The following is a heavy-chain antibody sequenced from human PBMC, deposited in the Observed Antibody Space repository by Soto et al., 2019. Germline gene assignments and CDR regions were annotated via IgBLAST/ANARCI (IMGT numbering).Heavy chain of an antibody. CDR1: GYTFTSYA. J-gene: IGHJ3*02. CDR2: IKDGNVKP. CDR3: ARGRDIVVVVAATHAFDI. V-gene: IGHV1-3*01. D-gene: IGHD2-15*01. Sequence: QVQLVQSGAEVKKPGSSVKVTCKASGYTFTSYAMHWVRQAPGQRREWMGWIKDGNVKPKYSQKFQGRATFTRDTSASTAYMELSSLRSEDTAVYYCARGRDIVVVVAATHAFDIWGQGTMVTVSS.